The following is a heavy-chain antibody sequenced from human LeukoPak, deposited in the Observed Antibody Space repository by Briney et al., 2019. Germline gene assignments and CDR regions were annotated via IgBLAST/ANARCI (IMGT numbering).Heavy chain of an antibody. J-gene: IGHJ4*02. CDR3: AKDIEYSYGPPDY. CDR1: GFTFSSYA. CDR2: ISGSGGST. D-gene: IGHD5-18*01. Sequence: GGSLRLSCAASGFTFSSYAMSWVRQAPGKGLEWVSAISGSGGSTYYADSVKGRFTISRDNSKNTLYLQTNSLRAEDTAVYYCAKDIEYSYGPPDYWGQGTLVTVSS. V-gene: IGHV3-23*01.